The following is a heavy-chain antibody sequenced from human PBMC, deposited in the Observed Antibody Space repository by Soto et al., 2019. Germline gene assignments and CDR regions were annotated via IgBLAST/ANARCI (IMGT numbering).Heavy chain of an antibody. D-gene: IGHD3-10*01. V-gene: IGHV1-69*12. CDR2: IIPSFARP. J-gene: IGHJ6*02. CDR1: GESFSSFG. Sequence: QVLLVQSGAEVKKPGSSVKVSCKTSGESFSSFGITWVRLAPGQGLEWMGVIIPSFARPTYAQSFQDRVTITADESTSTAYMELSSLRSEDTAVYYCARDRVKRGSSYYYGMDVWGQGTTVTVSS. CDR3: ARDRVKRGSSYYYGMDV.